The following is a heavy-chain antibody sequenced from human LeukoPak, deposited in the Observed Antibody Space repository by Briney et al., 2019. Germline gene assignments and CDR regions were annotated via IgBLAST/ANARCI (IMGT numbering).Heavy chain of an antibody. Sequence: ASVKVSCKASGYTFTSYGISWVRQAPGQGLEWMGWISAYNGNTNYAQKLQGRVAMTTDTSTSTAYMELRSLRSDDTAVYYCARERLGYCSSTSCYGKGWFDPWGQGTLVTVSS. CDR3: ARERLGYCSSTSCYGKGWFDP. V-gene: IGHV1-18*01. J-gene: IGHJ5*02. CDR1: GYTFTSYG. D-gene: IGHD2-2*03. CDR2: ISAYNGNT.